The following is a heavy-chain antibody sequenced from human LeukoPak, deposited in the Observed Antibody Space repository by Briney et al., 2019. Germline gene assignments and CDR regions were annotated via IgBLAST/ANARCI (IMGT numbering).Heavy chain of an antibody. J-gene: IGHJ4*02. CDR3: ARLNCSSTSCYVRTFDY. CDR2: ISYDGSNK. CDR1: GFTFSSYA. D-gene: IGHD2-2*01. V-gene: IGHV3-30*04. Sequence: QPGGSLRLSCAASGFTFSSYAMHWVRQAPGKGLEWVAVISYDGSNKYYADSVKGRFTISRDNSKNTLYLQMNSLRAEDTAVYYCARLNCSSTSCYVRTFDYWGQGTLVTVSS.